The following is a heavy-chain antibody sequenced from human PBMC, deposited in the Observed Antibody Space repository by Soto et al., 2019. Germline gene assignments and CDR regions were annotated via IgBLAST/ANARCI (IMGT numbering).Heavy chain of an antibody. CDR1: NGCLDGYY. D-gene: IGHD5-12*01. V-gene: IGHV4-34*01. J-gene: IGHJ4*02. CDR3: ARGVGYTYGFSVY. CDR2: INHSGST. Sequence: SESMSLSCAVRNGCLDGYYCNGIRQPPGKGLEWIGEINHSGSTHLNPSLKSRVSMSIDTSKKQVSLTLTSVTAADTAVYFCARGVGYTYGFSVYWGPGTLVTVYS.